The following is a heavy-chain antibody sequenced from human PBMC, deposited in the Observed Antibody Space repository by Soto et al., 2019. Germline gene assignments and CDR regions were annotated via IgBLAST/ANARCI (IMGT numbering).Heavy chain of an antibody. J-gene: IGHJ4*02. CDR1: GFTFSSYG. CDR2: IWYDGSNK. D-gene: IGHD6-6*01. CDR3: ATASIAARPIDY. Sequence: HPGGSLRLSCAASGFTFSSYGMHWVRQAPGKGLEWVAVIWYDGSNKYYADSVKGRFTISRDNSKNTLYLQMNSLRAEDTAVYYCATASIAARPIDYWGQGTLVTVSS. V-gene: IGHV3-33*01.